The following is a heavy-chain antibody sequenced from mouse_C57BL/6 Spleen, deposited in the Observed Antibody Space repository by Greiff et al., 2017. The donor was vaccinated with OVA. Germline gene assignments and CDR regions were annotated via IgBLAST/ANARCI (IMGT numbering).Heavy chain of an antibody. J-gene: IGHJ2*01. CDR1: GYTFTSYW. CDR3: ARVDYGSFYDFDY. Sequence: QVQLQQPGAELVKPGASVKMSCKASGYTFTSYWITWVKQRPGQGLEWIGDIYPGSGSTNYNEKFKSKATLTVDTSSSTAYMQLSSLTSEDSAVYYCARVDYGSFYDFDYWGKGTTLTVSS. V-gene: IGHV1-55*01. D-gene: IGHD1-1*01. CDR2: IYPGSGST.